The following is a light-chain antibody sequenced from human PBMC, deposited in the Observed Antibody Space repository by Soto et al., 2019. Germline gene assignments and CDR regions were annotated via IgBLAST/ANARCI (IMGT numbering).Light chain of an antibody. CDR3: SSYTSSSTYV. J-gene: IGLJ1*01. Sequence: QSALTQPASVSGSPGQSITISCTGTSSDVGVYNYVSWYQQHPGKAPKLMIYEVSYRPSGVSNRFSGSKSGNTASLTISGLQAEDEAAYYCSSYTSSSTYVFGTGTKVTVL. V-gene: IGLV2-14*01. CDR2: EVS. CDR1: SSDVGVYNY.